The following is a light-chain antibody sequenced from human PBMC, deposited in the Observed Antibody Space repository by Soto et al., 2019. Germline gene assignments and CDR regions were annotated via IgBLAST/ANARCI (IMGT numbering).Light chain of an antibody. V-gene: IGLV2-14*01. J-gene: IGLJ2*01. CDR2: DVS. Sequence: QSALTQPASVSGSPGQSITISCTGTSSDVGGYSYVSWYQQHPGKAPKLMIYDVSNRPSGVSNRFSGSKSGNTASLTISGLQAEDEADYYCGSYTSSSTPVVFGGGTKFTVL. CDR1: SSDVGGYSY. CDR3: GSYTSSSTPVV.